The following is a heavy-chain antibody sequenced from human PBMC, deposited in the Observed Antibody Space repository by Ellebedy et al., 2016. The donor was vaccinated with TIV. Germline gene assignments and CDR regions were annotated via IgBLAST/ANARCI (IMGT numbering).Heavy chain of an antibody. V-gene: IGHV3-9*01. J-gene: IGHJ6*02. CDR2: ISWSSGSI. Sequence: SLKISXAASGFTFDDYAMHWVRQAPGKGLEWVSGISWSSGSIGYADSVKGRFTISRDNAKNSLYLQMNSLRTEDTALYYCAKAYSSGWYDYYYGMDVWGQGTTVTVSS. CDR3: AKAYSSGWYDYYYGMDV. D-gene: IGHD6-19*01. CDR1: GFTFDDYA.